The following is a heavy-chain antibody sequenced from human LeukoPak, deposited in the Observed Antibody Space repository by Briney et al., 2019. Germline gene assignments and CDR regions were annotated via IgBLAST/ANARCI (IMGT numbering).Heavy chain of an antibody. CDR2: IYTSGST. CDR3: ATVRSYSGSYCI. D-gene: IGHD1-26*01. Sequence: SETLSLTCTVSGGSISSYYWSWIRQPAGKGLEWIGRIYTSGSTNYNPSLKSRVTMSVATSKTQFYLKLSSVNAADRAVYYCATVRSYSGSYCIWGHATMVTASS. J-gene: IGHJ3*02. CDR1: GGSISSYY. V-gene: IGHV4-4*07.